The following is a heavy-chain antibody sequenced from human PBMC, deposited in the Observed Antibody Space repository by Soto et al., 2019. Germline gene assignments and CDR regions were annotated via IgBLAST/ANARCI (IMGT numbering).Heavy chain of an antibody. D-gene: IGHD6-6*01. CDR3: AKGQGSSPMYYYHYGMDV. CDR1: GFTFSSYA. J-gene: IGHJ6*02. Sequence: EVQLLESGGGLVQPGGSLRLSCAASGFTFSSYAMSWVRQAPGKGLEWVSAISGSGGSTYYADSVKGRFTISRDNSKNTLYLQMNSLRAEDTAVYYCAKGQGSSPMYYYHYGMDVWGQGTTVTVSS. V-gene: IGHV3-23*01. CDR2: ISGSGGST.